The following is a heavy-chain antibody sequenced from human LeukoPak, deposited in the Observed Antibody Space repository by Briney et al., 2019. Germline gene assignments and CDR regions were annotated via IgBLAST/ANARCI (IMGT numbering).Heavy chain of an antibody. D-gene: IGHD2-2*01. CDR1: GGSISSYY. Sequence: SETLSLTCTVSGGSISSYYWSWIRQPPGKGLEWIGYIYYSGSTNYNPSLKSRVTISVDTSKNQFSLKLSSVTAAGTAVYYCARGTLRYNWFDPWGQGTLVTVSS. CDR3: ARGTLRYNWFDP. V-gene: IGHV4-59*01. J-gene: IGHJ5*02. CDR2: IYYSGST.